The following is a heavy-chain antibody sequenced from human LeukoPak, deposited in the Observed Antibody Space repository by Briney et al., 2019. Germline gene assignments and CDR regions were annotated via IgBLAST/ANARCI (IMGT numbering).Heavy chain of an antibody. CDR3: ARVGHLSFTIPDV. D-gene: IGHD3-16*02. J-gene: IGHJ6*04. Sequence: SETLSLTCAVYGGSFSGYFWSWIRQPPGKGLEWIGEINHSGTTNYNPSLKSRVTISVDTSKNQFSLKLSSVPAADTALYYCARVGHLSFTIPDVWGKGTTVTVSS. CDR1: GGSFSGYF. CDR2: INHSGTT. V-gene: IGHV4-34*01.